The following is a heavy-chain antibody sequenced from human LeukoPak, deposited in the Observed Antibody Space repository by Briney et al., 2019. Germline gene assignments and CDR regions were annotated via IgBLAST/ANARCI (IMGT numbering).Heavy chain of an antibody. CDR1: GYTFTSYG. J-gene: IGHJ4*02. V-gene: IGHV1-18*01. D-gene: IGHD3-22*01. CDR3: ARDTDYYDSSGYYPVGY. CDR2: ISAYNGNT. Sequence: ASVKVSCKASGYTFTSYGISWVRQAPGQGLEWMGWISAYNGNTNYAQKLQGRVTMTTDTSTSTAYMELRSLRSDDTAVYYCARDTDYYDSSGYYPVGYWGQGTLVTVSS.